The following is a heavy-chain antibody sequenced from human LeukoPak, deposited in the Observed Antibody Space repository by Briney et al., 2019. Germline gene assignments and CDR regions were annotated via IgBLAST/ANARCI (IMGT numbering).Heavy chain of an antibody. CDR1: GGSINSINYY. Sequence: SETLSLTCIVSGGSINSINYYWGWIRQPPGKGLEWIGSIYYSGRTYYNPSLESRVTISLDTSKNQFSLKLSSVTAADTAVYYCARGGGHWNYVVAQGIFDYWGQGTLVTVSS. D-gene: IGHD1-7*01. J-gene: IGHJ4*02. V-gene: IGHV4-39*07. CDR3: ARGGGHWNYVVAQGIFDY. CDR2: IYYSGRT.